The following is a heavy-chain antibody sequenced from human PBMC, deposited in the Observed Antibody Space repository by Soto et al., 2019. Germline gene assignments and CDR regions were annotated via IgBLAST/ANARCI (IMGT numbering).Heavy chain of an antibody. J-gene: IGHJ4*02. CDR2: IYWDDDK. CDR3: ARSGWYAEYDY. V-gene: IGHV2-5*02. CDR1: GFSLSTSGVG. D-gene: IGHD6-19*01. Sequence: QITLKESGPTLVKPTQTLTLTCTFSGFSLSTSGVGVGWIRQPPGKALDWLALIYWDDDKSYSPSLKSRLTITKDTSKNQVVLTMTNMDPVDTATYYCARSGWYAEYDYWGQGTLVTVSS.